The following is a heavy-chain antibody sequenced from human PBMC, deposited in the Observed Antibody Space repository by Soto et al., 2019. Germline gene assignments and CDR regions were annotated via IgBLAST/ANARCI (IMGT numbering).Heavy chain of an antibody. CDR3: ASTATSGSYLGGIGY. J-gene: IGHJ4*02. CDR2: INHSGST. V-gene: IGHV4-34*01. Sequence: SETLSLTCAVYGGSFSGYYWSWIRQPPGKGLEWIGEINHSGSTNYNPSLKSRVTISVDTSKNQFSLKLSSVTAADTAVYYCASTATSGSYLGGIGYWGQGTLVTV. CDR1: GGSFSGYY. D-gene: IGHD1-26*01.